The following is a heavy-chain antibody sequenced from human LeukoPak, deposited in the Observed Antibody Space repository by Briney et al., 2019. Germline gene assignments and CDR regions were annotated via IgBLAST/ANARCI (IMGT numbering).Heavy chain of an antibody. CDR2: IYYSGST. Sequence: SETLSLTCTVSGGSVSSSSYYWGWIRQPPGKGLEWIGSIYYSGSTYYNPSLKSRVTISVDTSKNQFSLTLSSVTAADTAVYYCARAIMITFGGVIADTDAFDIRGQGTMVTVSS. V-gene: IGHV4-39*01. J-gene: IGHJ3*02. D-gene: IGHD3-16*02. CDR1: GGSVSSSSYY. CDR3: ARAIMITFGGVIADTDAFDI.